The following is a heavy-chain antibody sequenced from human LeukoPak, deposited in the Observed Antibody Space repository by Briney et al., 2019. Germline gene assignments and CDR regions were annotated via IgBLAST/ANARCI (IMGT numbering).Heavy chain of an antibody. J-gene: IGHJ5*02. CDR2: ISGSGGST. V-gene: IGHV3-23*01. Sequence: PGGSLRLSCAASGFTFSSYAMSWVRQAPGKGLEGVSAISGSGGSTYYADSVKGRFTISRDNSKNTLYLQMNSLRAEDTAVYYCAKGTGYYILSRYNWFDPWDQGTLVTVSS. CDR3: AKGTGYYILSRYNWFDP. CDR1: GFTFSSYA. D-gene: IGHD3/OR15-3a*01.